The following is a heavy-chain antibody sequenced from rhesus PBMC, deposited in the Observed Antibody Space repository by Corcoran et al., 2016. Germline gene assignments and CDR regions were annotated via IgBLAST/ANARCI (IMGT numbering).Heavy chain of an antibody. D-gene: IGHD4-29*01. J-gene: IGHJ4*01. Sequence: QVQLEQTGAEVKKPGSSVTVSCTASGYTFTDYYMHGVRQAQRQALAGMGWINPCNGNTKYAQTFQGRVTMTRDTATSTAYMELISLRVEATAVYYCAGAHCGNYVDYWGQGVLVTVSS. CDR3: AGAHCGNYVDY. V-gene: IGHV1S2*01. CDR2: INPCNGNT. CDR1: GYTFTDYY.